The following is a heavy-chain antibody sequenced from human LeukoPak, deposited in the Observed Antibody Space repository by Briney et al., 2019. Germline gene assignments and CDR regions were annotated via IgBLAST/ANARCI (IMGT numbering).Heavy chain of an antibody. Sequence: SVKVSCKASGGTFRNYGFTWVRRAPGQGLEWMGRILPIFDLTDYAPKFRGRVTITADKSTRTTYMELSSLRSDDTAVYYCARDGGWLQTQNHYYYHGMDVWSEGTTVTVSS. CDR1: GGTFRNYG. CDR3: ARDGGWLQTQNHYYYHGMDV. D-gene: IGHD5-24*01. V-gene: IGHV1-69*04. CDR2: ILPIFDLT. J-gene: IGHJ6*04.